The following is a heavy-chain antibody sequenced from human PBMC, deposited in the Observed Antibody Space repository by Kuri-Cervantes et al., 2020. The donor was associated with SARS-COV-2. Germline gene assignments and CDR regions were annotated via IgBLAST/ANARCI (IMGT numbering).Heavy chain of an antibody. V-gene: IGHV4-59*01. J-gene: IGHJ3*02. D-gene: IGHD6-6*01. CDR1: GGSISSYY. CDR3: ARASSSYAFDI. Sequence: SETLSLTCTVSGGSISSYYWSWIRQPPGKGLEWIGYIYYSGSTNYNPSLKSRVTISVGTSKNQFSLKLSSVTAADTAVYYCARASSSYAFDIWGQGTMVTVSS. CDR2: IYYSGST.